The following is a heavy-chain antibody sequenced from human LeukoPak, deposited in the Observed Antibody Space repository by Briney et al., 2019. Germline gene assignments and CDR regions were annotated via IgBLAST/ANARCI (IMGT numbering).Heavy chain of an antibody. CDR2: IYYSGNT. CDR1: GDSISTYY. V-gene: IGHV4-59*07. Sequence: SHTLSLTCTVSGDSISTYYWSWIRQPPAKGLEWIGYIYYSGNTNYNPSLKGRVTISLDTCRNQFSLSLNSVTAADTAVYYWARVGGGYGTAIDYWGQGTLVTVSS. J-gene: IGHJ4*02. D-gene: IGHD5-12*01. CDR3: ARVGGGYGTAIDY.